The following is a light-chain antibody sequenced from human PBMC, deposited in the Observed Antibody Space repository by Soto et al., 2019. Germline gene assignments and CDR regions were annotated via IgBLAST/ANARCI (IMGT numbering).Light chain of an antibody. Sequence: EIVMTQSPATLSVSPGGRATLSCRASQSISDTLAWYQQKPGQAPRLLMYAASSRATGIPARFSGSGSGTDFTLTISSLEPEDFAVYYCQQRSNWPWTFGQGTKVDIK. CDR3: QQRSNWPWT. CDR2: AAS. CDR1: QSISDT. V-gene: IGKV3-11*01. J-gene: IGKJ1*01.